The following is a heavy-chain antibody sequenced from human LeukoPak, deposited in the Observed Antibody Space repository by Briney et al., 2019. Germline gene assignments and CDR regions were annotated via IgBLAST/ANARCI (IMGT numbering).Heavy chain of an antibody. J-gene: IGHJ4*02. V-gene: IGHV1-2*02. Sequence: ASVKVSCKASGYTFTGYYMHWVRQAPGQGLEWMGWINPNSGGTNYAQKFQGRVTMTRDTSISTAYMGLSRLRSDDTAVYYCARDLIVVVPAAMEDYWGQGTLVTVSS. CDR2: INPNSGGT. CDR1: GYTFTGYY. CDR3: ARDLIVVVPAAMEDY. D-gene: IGHD2-2*01.